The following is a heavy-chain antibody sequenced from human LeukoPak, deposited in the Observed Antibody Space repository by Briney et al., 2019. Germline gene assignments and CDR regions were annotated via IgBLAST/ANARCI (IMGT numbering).Heavy chain of an antibody. CDR2: INPSGGGT. J-gene: IGHJ4*02. Sequence: APVKVSCKASGYTFTSYHMHWVRQAPGQGLEWMGVINPSGGGTTYAQNFQGRVPMTRDTSTSTVYMELSSLRSEDTAVYYCATDHTAMRTGFHYWGQGTLVTVSS. D-gene: IGHD5-18*01. V-gene: IGHV1-46*03. CDR3: ATDHTAMRTGFHY. CDR1: GYTFTSYH.